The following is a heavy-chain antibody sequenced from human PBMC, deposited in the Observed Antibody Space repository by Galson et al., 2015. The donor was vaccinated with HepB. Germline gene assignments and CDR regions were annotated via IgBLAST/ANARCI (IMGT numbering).Heavy chain of an antibody. CDR1: GFTFSSYG. CDR3: AKGRVECSGGSCTNWFDP. D-gene: IGHD2-15*01. Sequence: SLRLSCAASGFTFSSYGMHWVRQAPGKGLEWVAFIRYGGSNKYYADSVKGRFTISRDNSKNTLYLQMNSLRAEDTAVYYCAKGRVECSGGSCTNWFDPWGQGTLVTVSS. J-gene: IGHJ5*02. CDR2: IRYGGSNK. V-gene: IGHV3-30*02.